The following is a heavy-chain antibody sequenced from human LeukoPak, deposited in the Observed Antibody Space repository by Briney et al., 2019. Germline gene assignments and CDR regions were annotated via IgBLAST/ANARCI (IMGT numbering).Heavy chain of an antibody. CDR2: TSYDGSNK. CDR1: GVTFSSYA. CDR3: ARDPSVAGLFDY. Sequence: GGSLRLSCAASGVTFSSYAMHWVRQAPGKGLEWVAVTSYDGSNKYYADSVKGRFTISRDNSKNTLYLQMNSLRAEDTAVYYCARDPSVAGLFDYWGQGTLVTVSS. J-gene: IGHJ4*02. V-gene: IGHV3-30*01. D-gene: IGHD6-19*01.